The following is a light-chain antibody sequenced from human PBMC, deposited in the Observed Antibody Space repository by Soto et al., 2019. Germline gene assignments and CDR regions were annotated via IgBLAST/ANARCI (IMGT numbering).Light chain of an antibody. J-gene: IGLJ2*01. Sequence: QSVLTQPASVSGSPGQSITLSCTGTSSDVGGYNYVSWYQQHPGKAPKLMIYDVSNRPSGVSNRFSGSKSGNTASLTFSGLQAEDEADYYCSSYTSSSTVVFGGGTKLTVL. CDR1: SSDVGGYNY. V-gene: IGLV2-14*01. CDR2: DVS. CDR3: SSYTSSSTVV.